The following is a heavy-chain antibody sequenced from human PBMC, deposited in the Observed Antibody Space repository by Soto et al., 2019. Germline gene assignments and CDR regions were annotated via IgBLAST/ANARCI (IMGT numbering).Heavy chain of an antibody. J-gene: IGHJ3*02. D-gene: IGHD2-15*01. CDR2: ISNRGDT. CDR1: GFSVSSTY. CDR3: AREPRYCSGGSCSITGDAYDI. Sequence: EVQLVESGGGLVQPGGSLRLSCAASGFSVSSTYMNWVRQAPGKGLEWVAVISNRGDTHYADSVKGRFRLSRDISDNTLHLQMSSLSAEDTAVYYCAREPRYCSGGSCSITGDAYDIWGQGTMVTVSS. V-gene: IGHV3-66*01.